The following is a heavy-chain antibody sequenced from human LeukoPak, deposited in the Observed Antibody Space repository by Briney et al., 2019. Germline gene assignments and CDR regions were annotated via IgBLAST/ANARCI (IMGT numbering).Heavy chain of an antibody. Sequence: GGSLRLSCAASGFTFSSYAMHWVRQAPGKGLEWVAVISYDGSNKYYADSVKGRFTISRVNSKNTLYLQMNSLRAEDTAVYYCAREDSSGWYYFDYWGQGTLVTVSS. CDR3: AREDSSGWYYFDY. CDR1: GFTFSSYA. CDR2: ISYDGSNK. V-gene: IGHV3-30-3*01. D-gene: IGHD6-19*01. J-gene: IGHJ4*02.